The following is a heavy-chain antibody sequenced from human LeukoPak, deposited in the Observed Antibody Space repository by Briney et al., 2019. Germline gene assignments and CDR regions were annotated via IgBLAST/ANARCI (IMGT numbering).Heavy chain of an antibody. J-gene: IGHJ4*02. CDR3: ARENWNDFNY. CDR1: EFTFSSYS. D-gene: IGHD1-1*01. Sequence: GGSLRLSCAASEFTFSSYSMNWVRQAPGKGLEWVSYISSSSSTIYYADSVKGRFTISRDNAKNSLYLQMNSLRAEDTAVYYCARENWNDFNYWGQGTLVTVSS. V-gene: IGHV3-48*04. CDR2: ISSSSSTI.